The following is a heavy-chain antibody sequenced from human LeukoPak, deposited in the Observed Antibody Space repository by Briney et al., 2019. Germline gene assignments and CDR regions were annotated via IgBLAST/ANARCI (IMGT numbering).Heavy chain of an antibody. CDR1: GFTFSSYA. Sequence: PGGSLRLSCAASGFTFSSYAMHWVRQAPGKGLEWVAVISYDGSNKYYAGSVKGRFTISRDNAKNSLYLQMNSLRAEDTAVYYCAREGRSSGWYYFDYWGQGTLVTVSS. J-gene: IGHJ4*02. D-gene: IGHD6-19*01. CDR2: ISYDGSNK. V-gene: IGHV3-30-3*01. CDR3: AREGRSSGWYYFDY.